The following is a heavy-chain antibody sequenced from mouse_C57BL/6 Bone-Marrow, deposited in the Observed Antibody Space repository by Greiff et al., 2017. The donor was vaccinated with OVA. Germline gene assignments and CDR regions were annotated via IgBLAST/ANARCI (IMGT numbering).Heavy chain of an antibody. J-gene: IGHJ2*01. D-gene: IGHD1-1*01. V-gene: IGHV1-26*01. CDR2: INPNNGGT. Sequence: VQLQQSGPELVKPGASVKISCKASGYTFTDYYMNWVKQSHGKSLEWIGDINPNNGGTSYNQKFKGKATLTVDKSSSTAYMELRSLTSEDSAVYYCARGASITTGVDYWGQGTTLTVSS. CDR3: ARGASITTGVDY. CDR1: GYTFTDYY.